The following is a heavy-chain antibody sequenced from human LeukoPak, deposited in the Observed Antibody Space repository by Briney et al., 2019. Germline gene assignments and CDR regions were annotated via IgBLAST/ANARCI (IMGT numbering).Heavy chain of an antibody. Sequence: TSETLSLTCTVSGGSISSYYWSWIRQPPGKGLEWIGYIYYSGSTNYYPSLKSRVTISVDTSKNQYSLKLSSVTAADTAVYYCARAGYDFWIKGPYYFDYWGQGTLVTVSS. V-gene: IGHV4-59*01. J-gene: IGHJ4*02. D-gene: IGHD3-3*01. CDR1: GGSISSYY. CDR3: ARAGYDFWIKGPYYFDY. CDR2: IYYSGST.